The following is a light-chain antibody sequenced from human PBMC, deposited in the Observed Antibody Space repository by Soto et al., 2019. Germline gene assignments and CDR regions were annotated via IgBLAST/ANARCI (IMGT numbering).Light chain of an antibody. CDR2: KAS. CDR1: ESIDSW. J-gene: IGKJ1*01. CDR3: QQYNSYSRT. Sequence: DIQMTQSPSTLSASVGDRVTITCLASESIDSWLAWHQQKPGRAPKLLIYKASSLESGVPSRFSGSGSGTEFTLTISSLQPDDFATYYYQQYNSYSRTFGQGTKVDI. V-gene: IGKV1-5*03.